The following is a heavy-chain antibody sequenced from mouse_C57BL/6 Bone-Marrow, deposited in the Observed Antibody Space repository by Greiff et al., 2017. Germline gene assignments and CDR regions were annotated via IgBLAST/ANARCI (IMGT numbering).Heavy chain of an antibody. CDR1: GYTFTSYW. CDR3: EREVIVLGAWFAY. D-gene: IGHD2-5*01. CDR2: INPSSGDT. J-gene: IGHJ3*01. Sequence: VQLQQSGAELAKPGASVKLSCKASGYTFTSYWMHWVKQRPGQGLEWIGYINPSSGDTKYNQKFKDKATLTADKSSSTAYMQLSGLTYEDSAVFYCEREVIVLGAWFAYWGQGTLVTVSA. V-gene: IGHV1-7*01.